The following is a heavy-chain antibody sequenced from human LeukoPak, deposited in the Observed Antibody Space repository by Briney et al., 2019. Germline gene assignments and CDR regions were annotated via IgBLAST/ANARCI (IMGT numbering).Heavy chain of an antibody. CDR2: IIPIFGTA. D-gene: IGHD5-12*01. V-gene: IGHV1-69*13. CDR3: ARPGGATISSFDI. Sequence: GASVKVSCKASGGTFTSYAISWVRQAPAQGLEWMGGIIPIFGTANYAQKFQGRVTITADESTSTDYMELSSLRAEDTAVYYCARPGGATISSFDIWGQGTMVTVSS. CDR1: GGTFTSYA. J-gene: IGHJ3*02.